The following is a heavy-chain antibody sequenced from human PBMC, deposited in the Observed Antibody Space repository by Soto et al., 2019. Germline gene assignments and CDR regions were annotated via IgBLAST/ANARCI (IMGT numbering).Heavy chain of an antibody. CDR1: GGSISSSSYY. D-gene: IGHD6-19*01. CDR3: ARQRVAVAGTVYYYYGMDV. CDR2: IYYSGST. J-gene: IGHJ6*02. Sequence: PSETLSLTCTVSGGSISSSSYYWGWIRQPPGKGLEWIGSIYYSGSTYYNPSLKSRVTISVDTSKNQFSLKLSSVTAADTAVYYCARQRVAVAGTVYYYYGMDVWGQGTTVTVS. V-gene: IGHV4-39*01.